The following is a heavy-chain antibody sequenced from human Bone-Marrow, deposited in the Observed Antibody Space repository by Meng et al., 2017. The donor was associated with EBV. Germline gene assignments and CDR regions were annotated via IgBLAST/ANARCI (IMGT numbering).Heavy chain of an antibody. CDR2: INHSGST. J-gene: IGHJ4*02. Sequence: HVQLQQVGAGLLKPSETLSLTCAVYGGSFSGYYWSWIRQPPGKGLEWIGEINHSGSTNYNPSPKSRVTISVDTSKNQFSLKLSSVTAADTAVYYCARGERYYYDSSGYYVFDYWGQGTLVTVSS. V-gene: IGHV4-34*01. D-gene: IGHD3-22*01. CDR3: ARGERYYYDSSGYYVFDY. CDR1: GGSFSGYY.